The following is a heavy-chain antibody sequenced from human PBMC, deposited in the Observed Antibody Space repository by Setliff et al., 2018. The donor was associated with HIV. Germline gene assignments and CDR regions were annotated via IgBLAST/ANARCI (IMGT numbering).Heavy chain of an antibody. D-gene: IGHD3-16*01. V-gene: IGHV4-39*07. J-gene: IGHJ4*02. CDR1: GGSISSSSYY. CDR2: IYYRGST. CDR3: ARLGYVTFDFDY. Sequence: SETLSLTCTVSGGSISSSSYYWGWIRQPPGKGLEWIGSIYYRGSTYYNPSLKSRVSISVDRSKNHFSLRLSSVTAADTAVYFCARLGYVTFDFDYWGQGTLVTVSS.